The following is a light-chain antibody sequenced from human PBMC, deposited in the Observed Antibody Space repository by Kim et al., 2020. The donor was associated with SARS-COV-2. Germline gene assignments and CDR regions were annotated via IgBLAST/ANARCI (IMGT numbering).Light chain of an antibody. CDR1: QSISSY. V-gene: IGKV1-39*01. J-gene: IGKJ1*01. CDR3: QQSYSTPGT. CDR2: AAS. Sequence: DIQMTQSPSSLSASVGDRVTITCRASQSISSYLNWYQQMPGKAPKLLIYAASSLQSGVPSRFSGSGSGTDFTLTISSLQPEDFATYYCQQSYSTPGTFGQGTKVDIK.